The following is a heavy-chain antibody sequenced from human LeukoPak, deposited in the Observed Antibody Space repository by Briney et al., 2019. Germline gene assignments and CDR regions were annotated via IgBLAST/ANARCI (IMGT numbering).Heavy chain of an antibody. D-gene: IGHD3-22*01. CDR2: VDPEDGET. V-gene: IGHV1-69-2*01. CDR3: ATDKRITMIVVADPFDY. J-gene: IGHJ4*02. CDR1: GYTFTDYY. Sequence: ASVKVSCKASGYTFTDYYMHWVQQAPGKGLEWMGRVDPEDGETIYAEKFQGRVTITADTSTDTAYMELSSLRSEDTAVYYCATDKRITMIVVADPFDYWGQGTLVTVSS.